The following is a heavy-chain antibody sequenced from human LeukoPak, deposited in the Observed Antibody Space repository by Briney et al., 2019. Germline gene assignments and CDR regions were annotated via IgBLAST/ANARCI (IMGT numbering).Heavy chain of an antibody. Sequence: SETLSLTCTVSGGSISSYYWSWIRQPAGKGLEWIGRIYTSGSTNYNPSLKSRVTMSVDTSKNQFSLKLSSVTAADTAAYYCARDSGSGGHPDWFDPWGQGTLVTVSS. J-gene: IGHJ5*02. CDR1: GGSISSYY. V-gene: IGHV4-4*07. D-gene: IGHD6-19*01. CDR2: IYTSGST. CDR3: ARDSGSGGHPDWFDP.